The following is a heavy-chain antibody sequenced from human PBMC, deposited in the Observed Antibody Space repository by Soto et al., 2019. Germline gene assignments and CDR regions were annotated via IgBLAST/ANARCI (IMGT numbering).Heavy chain of an antibody. D-gene: IGHD2-8*01. J-gene: IGHJ5*02. CDR3: ARLIGNSWIDT. CDR1: GDSVSNNSAT. CDR2: TYYRSKWFN. Sequence: PSQTLSLTCAISGDSVSNNSATWDWNRQSPSRGLEWLGRTYYRSKWFNDYAVSVKGRISINPDTSNNQFSLQLNSVTPDDTAVYYCARLIGNSWIDTWGQGTLVTVSS. V-gene: IGHV6-1*01.